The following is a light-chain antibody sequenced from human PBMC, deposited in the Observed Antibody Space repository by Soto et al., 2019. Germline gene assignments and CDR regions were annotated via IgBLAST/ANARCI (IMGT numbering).Light chain of an antibody. Sequence: QLVLTQPASVSGSPGQSITISCTGTRSDVGGYDFVSWYQQHPAKAPKLMIYDVTNRPSGVSNRFSGSKSGNTASLTISGLQAEDEADYYCSSYTSTRTVVFGGGTKLTVL. CDR1: RSDVGGYDF. CDR2: DVT. V-gene: IGLV2-14*03. J-gene: IGLJ2*01. CDR3: SSYTSTRTVV.